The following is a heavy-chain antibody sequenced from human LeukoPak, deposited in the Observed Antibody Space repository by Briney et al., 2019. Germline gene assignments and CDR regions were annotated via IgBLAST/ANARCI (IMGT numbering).Heavy chain of an antibody. J-gene: IGHJ5*02. D-gene: IGHD2-2*01. Sequence: ASVKVSCKASGYTFTTGYTFTIYYMHWVRQAPGQGLEWMGIINPSTGSASYAQKFQGRVTMTTDTSTSAVFMELSSLTSDDTVVYYCATDRSTSSLADPWGQGTLVTVSS. CDR2: INPSTGSA. V-gene: IGHV1-46*01. CDR1: GYTFTTGYTFTIYY. CDR3: ATDRSTSSLADP.